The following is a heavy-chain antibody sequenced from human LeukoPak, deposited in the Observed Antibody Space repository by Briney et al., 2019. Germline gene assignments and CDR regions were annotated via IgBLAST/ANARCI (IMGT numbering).Heavy chain of an antibody. V-gene: IGHV3-48*01. CDR3: AKRIAAAGKYYFDY. CDR2: ISSSSSTI. J-gene: IGHJ4*02. CDR1: GFTFSSYS. D-gene: IGHD6-13*01. Sequence: GGSLRLSCAASGFTFSSYSMNWVRQAPGKGLEWVSYISSSSSTIYYADSVKGRFTISRDNAKNSLYLQVNSLGVEDTAVYYCAKRIAAAGKYYFDYWGQGTLVTVSS.